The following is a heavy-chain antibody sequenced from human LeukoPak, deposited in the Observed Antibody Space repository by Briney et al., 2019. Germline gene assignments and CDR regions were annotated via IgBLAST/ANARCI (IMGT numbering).Heavy chain of an antibody. J-gene: IGHJ4*02. CDR1: GFSLSTSGMR. D-gene: IGHD2-15*01. CDR3: ARMMTDCSGLFDY. V-gene: IGHV2-70*04. CDR2: IDWDDDK. Sequence: SGPALVKPTQTLTLTCTFSGFSLSTSGMRVNWIRQPPGKALEWLARIDWDDDKFYSTSLKTRLTISKDTSKNQVVLTMTNMERVDTGTYYCARMMTDCSGLFDYWGQGTLVTVSS.